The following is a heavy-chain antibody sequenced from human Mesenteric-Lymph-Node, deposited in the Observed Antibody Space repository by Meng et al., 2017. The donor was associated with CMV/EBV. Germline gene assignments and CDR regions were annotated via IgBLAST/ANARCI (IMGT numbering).Heavy chain of an antibody. V-gene: IGHV3-23*03. CDR1: GFTVSSYA. CDR2: IFSGGSIT. J-gene: IGHJ4*02. CDR3: ARDRRGYFDY. Sequence: GESLKISCAASGFTVSSYAMSWVRQAPGKGLEWVSVIFSGGSITYSADSVKGRFTISRDNSKNTLYLQMNSLRAEDTAVYYCARDRRGYFDYWGQGTLVTVSS. D-gene: IGHD3-10*01.